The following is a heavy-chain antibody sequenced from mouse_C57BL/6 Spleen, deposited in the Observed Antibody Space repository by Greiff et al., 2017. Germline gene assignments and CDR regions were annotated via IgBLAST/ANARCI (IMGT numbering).Heavy chain of an antibody. CDR3: ARTIFLDV. J-gene: IGHJ1*03. CDR1: GFTFSDYG. CDR2: ISSGSSTI. V-gene: IGHV5-17*01. Sequence: EVKLVESGGGLVKPGGSLKLSCAASGFTFSDYGMHWVRQAPEKGLEWVAYISSGSSTIYYADTVKGRFTISRDNAKNTLFLQMTSLRSEDTAMYYCARTIFLDVWGTGTTVTVSS.